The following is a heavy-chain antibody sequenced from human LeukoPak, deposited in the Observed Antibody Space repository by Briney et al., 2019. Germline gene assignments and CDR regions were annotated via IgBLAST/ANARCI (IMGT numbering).Heavy chain of an antibody. D-gene: IGHD3-22*01. CDR2: IYYSGST. J-gene: IGHJ4*02. V-gene: IGHV4-31*03. CDR1: GGSISSGGYY. CDR3: ARDPSGYFNY. Sequence: SETLSLTCTVSGGSISSGGYYWSWIRQHPGKGLEWIGYIYYSGSTYYNPSLKSRVTISVDTSKNQFSLRLSSVTAADTAVYYCARDPSGYFNYWGQGTLATVSS.